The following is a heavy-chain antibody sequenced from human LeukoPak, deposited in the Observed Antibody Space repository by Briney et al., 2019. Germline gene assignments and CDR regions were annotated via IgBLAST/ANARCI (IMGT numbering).Heavy chain of an antibody. V-gene: IGHV3-23*01. CDR1: GFTFSSYA. J-gene: IGHJ4*02. Sequence: GGSLRLSCAASGFTFSSYAMSWVRQAPGKGLEWVSAISSSGGSTYYAESVKGRLTISRDNSKNTLYLQVNSLRAEDTAVYYCAKGGYYYDSSGYSLWGQGTLVTVSS. D-gene: IGHD3-22*01. CDR3: AKGGYYYDSSGYSL. CDR2: ISSSGGST.